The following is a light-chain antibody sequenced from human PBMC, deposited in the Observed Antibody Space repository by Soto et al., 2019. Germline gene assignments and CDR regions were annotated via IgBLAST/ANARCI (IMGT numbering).Light chain of an antibody. CDR2: GAS. CDR3: QQYGSSPLT. V-gene: IGKV3-20*01. J-gene: IGKJ4*01. CDR1: QSVRSNL. Sequence: ETVLTQSPGTLSLSPGERATLCLMASQSVRSNLLAWYQQKPGQAPRLPSYGASSRATGIPERFSGSGSGTGFTLTITRIEPEDFAGYYCQQYGSSPLTCGGGTKVDI.